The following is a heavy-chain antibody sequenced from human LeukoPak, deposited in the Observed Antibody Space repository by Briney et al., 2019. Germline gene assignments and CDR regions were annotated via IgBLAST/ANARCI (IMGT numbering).Heavy chain of an antibody. CDR1: GYTFTVYY. V-gene: IGHV1-2*02. Sequence: SVTVSCKASGYTFTVYYVQWVRPARGQGLEGMGWINLNSGNTNYAQKFQERVTMTRDMSISTAYMELSRLRSEDPAVYYCARGSGRVYIFGYWGRGT. D-gene: IGHD3-10*01. CDR3: ARGSGRVYIFGY. J-gene: IGHJ4*02. CDR2: INLNSGNT.